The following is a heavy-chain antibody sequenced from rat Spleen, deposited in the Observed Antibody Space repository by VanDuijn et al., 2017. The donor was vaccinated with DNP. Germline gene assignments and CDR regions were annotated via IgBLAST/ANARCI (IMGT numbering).Heavy chain of an antibody. J-gene: IGHJ2*01. Sequence: EVRLVESGGGLVQPGRSLKLSCAASRFTFSDYNMAWVRQAPKKGLEWIATIIFDGSRTYYRDSVKGRFTISRDNVQSTLYLQMDSLRSEDTATYYCVRPHYYDGSYPRYWGQGVMVTVSS. CDR2: IIFDGSRT. CDR3: VRPHYYDGSYPRY. D-gene: IGHD1-12*02. V-gene: IGHV5S10*01. CDR1: RFTFSDYN.